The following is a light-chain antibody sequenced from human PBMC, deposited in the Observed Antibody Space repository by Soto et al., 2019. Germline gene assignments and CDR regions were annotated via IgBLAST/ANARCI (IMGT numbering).Light chain of an antibody. CDR1: SSNIGRNT. J-gene: IGLJ1*01. V-gene: IGLV1-44*01. CDR3: AAWDDSLNGYA. CDR2: NNN. Sequence: QSVLTQPPSASGTPGQRVTISCSGSSSNIGRNTVNWYQQLPGTAPKLLIYNNNQRPSGVPDRFSGSKSGTSASLAISGLQPEDEADYYCAAWDDSLNGYAFGTGTKVTVL.